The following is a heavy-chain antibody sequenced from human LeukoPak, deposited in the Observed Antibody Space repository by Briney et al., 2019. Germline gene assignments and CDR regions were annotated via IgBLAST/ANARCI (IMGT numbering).Heavy chain of an antibody. J-gene: IGHJ3*02. CDR1: GYTFTSYG. CDR3: ASRQNYYDSSGYYWDDAFDI. Sequence: ASVKVSCKASGYTFTSYGISWVRQAPGQGLEWMGWISAYNGNTNYAQKLQGRVTMTTDTSTSTAYMELRSLRSDDTAVYYCASRQNYYDSSGYYWDDAFDIWGQGTMVTVSS. D-gene: IGHD3-22*01. CDR2: ISAYNGNT. V-gene: IGHV1-18*01.